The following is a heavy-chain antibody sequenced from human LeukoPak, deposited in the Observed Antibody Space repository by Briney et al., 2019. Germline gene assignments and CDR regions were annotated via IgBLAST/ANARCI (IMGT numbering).Heavy chain of an antibody. V-gene: IGHV4-59*12. CDR1: GGSISSYY. CDR3: ARDLQNLDLGFDY. J-gene: IGHJ4*02. D-gene: IGHD1-14*01. CDR2: IYYSGST. Sequence: SETLSLTCTVSGGSISSYYWSWIRQPPGKGLEWIGSIYYSGSTYYNPSLKSQVTMSVDTSKNQFSLKLKSVTAADTGVYYCARDLQNLDLGFDYWGQGTLVTVSS.